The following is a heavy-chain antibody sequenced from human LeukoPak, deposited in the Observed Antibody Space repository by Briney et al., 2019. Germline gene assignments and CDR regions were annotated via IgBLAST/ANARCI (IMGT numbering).Heavy chain of an antibody. CDR2: IYYSGGDM. D-gene: IGHD5-18*01. J-gene: IGHJ3*02. Sequence: SETLSLTCTVSGGYINNYYWRWIRQPPGKGLEWIGYIYYSGGDMNYNPSLKSRLTISVDTSKNQISLMLTSMTAADTAVYYCARQPAATAAFDIWAQGTMVTVSS. CDR3: ARQPAATAAFDI. V-gene: IGHV4-59*08. CDR1: GGYINNYY.